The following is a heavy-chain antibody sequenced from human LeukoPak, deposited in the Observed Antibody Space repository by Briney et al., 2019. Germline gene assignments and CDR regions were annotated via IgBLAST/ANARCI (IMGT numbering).Heavy chain of an antibody. CDR1: GGSISSGGYY. J-gene: IGHJ4*02. CDR3: ARVIDYVWGSYRRPHPSYYFDY. CDR2: IYYSGST. D-gene: IGHD3-16*02. Sequence: SETLSLTCTVSGGSISSGGYYWSWIRQHPGKGLEWIGYIYYSGSTYYNPSLKSRVTISVDTSKNQFSVKLSYVTAADTDVYYCARVIDYVWGSYRRPHPSYYFDYWGQGTLVTVSS. V-gene: IGHV4-31*03.